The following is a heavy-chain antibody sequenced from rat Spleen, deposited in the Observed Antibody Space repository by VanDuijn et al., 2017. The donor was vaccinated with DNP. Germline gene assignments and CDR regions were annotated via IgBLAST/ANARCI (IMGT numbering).Heavy chain of an antibody. V-gene: IGHV5-25*01. J-gene: IGHJ2*01. D-gene: IGHD3-8*01. CDR3: TSNPHIRTAAPFDY. Sequence: EVQLVESGGGLVQPGRSMKLSCAASGFIFSDFYMAWVRQAPGKGLEWVASISSAGDNTYYSDSVKGRFSLSRDNAKSTLYLQVNSLRSEDTATYYCTSNPHIRTAAPFDYWGQGVMVTVSS. CDR1: GFIFSDFY. CDR2: ISSAGDNT.